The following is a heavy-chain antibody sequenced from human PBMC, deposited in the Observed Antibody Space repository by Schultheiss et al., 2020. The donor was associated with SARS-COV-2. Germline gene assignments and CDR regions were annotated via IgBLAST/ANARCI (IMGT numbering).Heavy chain of an antibody. CDR2: ISGSGGST. CDR1: GFAFSTSA. CDR3: AKVDAFWSGYIDY. Sequence: GGSLRLSCAASGFTFASGFAFSTSAMSWVRQAPGKGLEWVSAISGSGGSTYYADSVKGRFTISRDNAKNSLYLQMNSLRVEDTAMYYCAKVDAFWSGYIDYWGQGTRVTVSS. D-gene: IGHD3-3*01. V-gene: IGHV3-23*01. J-gene: IGHJ4*02.